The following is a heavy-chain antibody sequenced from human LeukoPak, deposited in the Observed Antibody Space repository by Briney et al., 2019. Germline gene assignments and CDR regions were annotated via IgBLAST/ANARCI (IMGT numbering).Heavy chain of an antibody. Sequence: PSETLSLTCSVSGGSVTSDTDSWAWFRQPPGKGLEWIGSIYYGGRTYYSPSLKSRANISGDTSKNQFSLKLGSVTAADTAVYYCASVTPYYGMDVWGQGTTVTVSS. V-gene: IGHV4-39*01. CDR2: IYYGGRT. CDR1: GGSVTSDTDS. CDR3: ASVTPYYGMDV. J-gene: IGHJ6*02.